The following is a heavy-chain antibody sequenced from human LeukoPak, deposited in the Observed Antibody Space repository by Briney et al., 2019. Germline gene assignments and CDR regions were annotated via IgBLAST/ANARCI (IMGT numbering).Heavy chain of an antibody. V-gene: IGHV3-53*01. CDR3: AKDIRGYSYGPFDY. D-gene: IGHD5-18*01. CDR2: IYSGGST. J-gene: IGHJ4*02. CDR1: GFTVSNNY. Sequence: PGGSLRLSCAASGFTVSNNYMNWVRQAPGKGLEWVSVIYSGGSTDYADSVKGRFTISRDNSKNTLYQQMNSLRAEDTAVYYCAKDIRGYSYGPFDYWGQGTLVTVSS.